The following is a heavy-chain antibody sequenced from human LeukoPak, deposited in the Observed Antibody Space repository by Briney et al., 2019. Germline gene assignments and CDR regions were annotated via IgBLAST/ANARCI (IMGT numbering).Heavy chain of an antibody. CDR2: IIPIFGTA. CDR1: GGTFSSYA. D-gene: IGHD3-16*01. Sequence: ASVKVSCKASGGTFSSYAISWVRQAPGQGLEWMGGIIPIFGTANYAQKFQGRVTITADESTSTAYMELSSLRSEDTAVYYCARDAGGVWPPGVYYYYMDVWGKGTTVTVSS. CDR3: ARDAGGVWPPGVYYYYMDV. J-gene: IGHJ6*03. V-gene: IGHV1-69*13.